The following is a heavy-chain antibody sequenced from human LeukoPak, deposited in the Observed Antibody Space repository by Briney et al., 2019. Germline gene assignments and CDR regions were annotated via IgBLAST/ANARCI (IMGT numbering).Heavy chain of an antibody. J-gene: IGHJ4*02. CDR3: ATVGEALDY. D-gene: IGHD3-10*01. V-gene: IGHV1-8*02. CDR1: GYTFISHD. Sequence: ASVKVSCKASGYTFISHDINWVRQATGQGLEWMGWINPNSGNTGYAQKFQGRVTMTEDTSTDTAYMELSSLRSEDTAVYYCATVGEALDYWGQGTLVTVSS. CDR2: INPNSGNT.